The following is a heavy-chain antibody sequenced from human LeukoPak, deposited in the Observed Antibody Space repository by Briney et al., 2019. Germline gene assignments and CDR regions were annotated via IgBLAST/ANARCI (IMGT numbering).Heavy chain of an antibody. Sequence: GGSLRLSCAASGFTFSSYWMSWVRQAPGKGLEWVANIKQDGSEKCYVDSVKGRFTISRDNAKNSLYLQMNSLRAEDTAVYYCARGNFEYYYYYMDVWGKGTTVTVSS. D-gene: IGHD4-11*01. CDR2: IKQDGSEK. J-gene: IGHJ6*03. CDR3: ARGNFEYYYYYMDV. V-gene: IGHV3-7*04. CDR1: GFTFSSYW.